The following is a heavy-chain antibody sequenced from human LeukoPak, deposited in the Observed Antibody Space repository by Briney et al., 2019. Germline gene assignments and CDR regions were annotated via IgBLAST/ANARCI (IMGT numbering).Heavy chain of an antibody. Sequence: GGSLRLSCAVSGFSFTNFWMSWVRQAPGRGLEWVANIHPEGNEKYHVESVKGRFTISRDNTKNLLFLQMNGLRVEDTAVYYCVRDSYSRDLDYWGQGTLVTVSS. CDR1: GFSFTNFW. CDR3: VRDSYSRDLDY. J-gene: IGHJ4*02. D-gene: IGHD3-22*01. CDR2: IHPEGNEK. V-gene: IGHV3-7*01.